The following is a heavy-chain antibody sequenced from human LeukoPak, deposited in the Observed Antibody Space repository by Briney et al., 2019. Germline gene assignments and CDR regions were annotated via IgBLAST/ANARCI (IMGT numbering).Heavy chain of an antibody. J-gene: IGHJ4*02. D-gene: IGHD2-15*01. Sequence: GAPLQSSSKGSGSPFTSYWIGWVRPIPGKGLEWMGIIYPGDSDTIYSPSFQGQVPISADKSISPAYLQWSSLKASDTALYDCVRRSRSGGYDDYWGRGTVAMVTS. CDR3: VRRSRSGGYDDY. CDR2: IYPGDSDT. V-gene: IGHV5-51*01. CDR1: GSPFTSYW.